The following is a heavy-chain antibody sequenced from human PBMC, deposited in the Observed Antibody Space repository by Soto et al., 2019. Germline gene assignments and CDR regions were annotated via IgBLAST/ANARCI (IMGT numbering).Heavy chain of an antibody. Sequence: ASVKVSCKASGYTVTSYDINWVRQATGQGLEWMGWMNPNSGNTGYAQKFQGRVTMTRNTSISTAYMELSSLRSEDTAVYYCARVHSSSYYYYYYMDVWGKGTTVTVSS. CDR3: ARVHSSSYYYYYYMDV. J-gene: IGHJ6*03. CDR2: MNPNSGNT. D-gene: IGHD6-13*01. CDR1: GYTVTSYD. V-gene: IGHV1-8*01.